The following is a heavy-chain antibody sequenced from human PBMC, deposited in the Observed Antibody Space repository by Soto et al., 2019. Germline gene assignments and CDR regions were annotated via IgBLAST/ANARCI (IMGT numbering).Heavy chain of an antibody. V-gene: IGHV4-30-2*06. D-gene: IGHD2-21*02. Sequence: LHLQQSGSGLVKPSQTMSLTCVVSGASVSSGGYSWSWIRQSPEKGLEWIGYIYHTGNAYYTPSLKTRVTMSLDKSNNHFSLKLTSVTAADMAVYYWASSVVTPNVLTVNGFDSWGQGTLVIVSS. J-gene: IGHJ4*02. CDR3: ASSVVTPNVLTVNGFDS. CDR1: GASVSSGGYS. CDR2: IYHTGNA.